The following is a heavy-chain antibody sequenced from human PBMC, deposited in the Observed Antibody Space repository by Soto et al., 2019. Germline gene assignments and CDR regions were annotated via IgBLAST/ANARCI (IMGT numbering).Heavy chain of an antibody. CDR3: ANANGGNSGTPFFDY. J-gene: IGHJ4*02. CDR2: ISYDGSNK. V-gene: IGHV3-30*18. D-gene: IGHD2-21*02. CDR1: GFTFSSYG. Sequence: PGGSLRLSCAASGFTFSSYGMHWVRQAPGKGLEWVAVISYDGSNKYYADSVKGRFTISRDNSKNTLYLQMNSLRAEDTALYYCANANGGNSGTPFFDYWGQGTLVTVSS.